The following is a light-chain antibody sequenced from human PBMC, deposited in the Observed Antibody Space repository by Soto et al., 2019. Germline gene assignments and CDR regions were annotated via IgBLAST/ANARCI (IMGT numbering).Light chain of an antibody. CDR1: QSVLYSSNNKNY. CDR3: QQYYSTPRT. CDR2: WAS. V-gene: IGKV4-1*01. J-gene: IGKJ1*01. Sequence: DIVMTQSPDSLAVSLGERATINCKSSQSVLYSSNNKNYLAWYQQKPGQPPKLLIYWASTRESGVPDRFSGSGSGTDFTITIRSLQAEDVVVYYCQQYYSTPRTFGQGTKVEIK.